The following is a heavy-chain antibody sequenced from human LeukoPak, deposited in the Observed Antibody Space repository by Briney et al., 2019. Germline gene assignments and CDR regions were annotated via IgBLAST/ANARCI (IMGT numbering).Heavy chain of an antibody. V-gene: IGHV3-23*01. J-gene: IGHJ4*02. Sequence: PGGSLRLSCAASGFTFSNYGMSWVRQAPGKGLEWVSAISGSDGSRYYADPVKGRFTISRDNSKNMLYLQMNSLRVEDAAVYYCAKLTTSWGQGTLVTVFS. CDR2: ISGSDGSR. CDR3: AKLTTS. CDR1: GFTFSNYG. D-gene: IGHD4-11*01.